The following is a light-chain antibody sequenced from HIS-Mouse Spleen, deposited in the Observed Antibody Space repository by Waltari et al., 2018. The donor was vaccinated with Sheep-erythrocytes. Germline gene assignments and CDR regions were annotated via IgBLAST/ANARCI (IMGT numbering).Light chain of an antibody. V-gene: IGKV3-11*01. CDR2: DAS. Sequence: EIVLTQSPATLSLSPGERATLSCRASQSVSSYLAWYQQKPGQAPRLLIYDASNRATGIPARFSVSGSGTDFTLTISSLEPEDVAVYYCQQRSNWPLTFGPGTKVDIK. J-gene: IGKJ3*01. CDR1: QSVSSY. CDR3: QQRSNWPLT.